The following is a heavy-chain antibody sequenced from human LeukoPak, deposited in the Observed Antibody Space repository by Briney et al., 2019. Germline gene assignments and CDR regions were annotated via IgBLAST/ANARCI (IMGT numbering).Heavy chain of an antibody. CDR3: ARDQSRGIAAASNNWFDP. J-gene: IGHJ5*02. D-gene: IGHD6-13*01. CDR2: MNPNSGNT. CDR1: GYTFTSYD. Sequence: ASVKVSCKASGYTFTSYDINWVRQATGQGLEWMGWMNPNSGNTGYAQKFQGRVTMTRNTSISTAFMELSSLRSEDTAVYYCARDQSRGIAAASNNWFDPWGQGTLVTVSS. V-gene: IGHV1-8*01.